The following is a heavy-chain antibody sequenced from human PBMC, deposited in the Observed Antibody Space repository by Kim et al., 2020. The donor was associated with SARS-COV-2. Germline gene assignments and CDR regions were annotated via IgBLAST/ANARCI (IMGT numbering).Heavy chain of an antibody. Sequence: TAGGTTDYAAPVKGRYTISRDDSKNTLYLQMNSLKTEDTAVYYCTTSPDYWGQGTLVTVSS. CDR3: TTSPDY. CDR2: TAGGTT. V-gene: IGHV3-15*01. J-gene: IGHJ4*02.